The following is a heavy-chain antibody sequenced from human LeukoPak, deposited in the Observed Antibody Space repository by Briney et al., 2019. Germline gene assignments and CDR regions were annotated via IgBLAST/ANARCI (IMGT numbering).Heavy chain of an antibody. D-gene: IGHD5-18*01. V-gene: IGHV3-7*01. Sequence: GGSLRLSCAASGFTFSSCWMSWVRQAPGKGLEWVANIKQDGSEKYYVDSVKGRFTISRDNAKNSLYLQMNSLRAEDTAVYYCARDRYSYGYAGLGYWGQGTLVTVSS. J-gene: IGHJ4*02. CDR2: IKQDGSEK. CDR3: ARDRYSYGYAGLGY. CDR1: GFTFSSCW.